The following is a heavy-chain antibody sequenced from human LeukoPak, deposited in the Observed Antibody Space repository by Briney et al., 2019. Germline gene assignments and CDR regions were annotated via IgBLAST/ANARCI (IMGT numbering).Heavy chain of an antibody. CDR1: GFTFSNAW. CDR2: IKSKTDGGTT. D-gene: IGHD5-18*01. Sequence: GGSLRLSCAASGFTFSNAWMSWVRQAPGKGLEWVGRIKSKTDGGTTDYAAPVKGRFTISRDDSKNTLYLQMNSLKTEDTAVYYCTTGGYSYGHTRDVWGQGTTVTVSS. V-gene: IGHV3-15*01. CDR3: TTGGYSYGHTRDV. J-gene: IGHJ6*02.